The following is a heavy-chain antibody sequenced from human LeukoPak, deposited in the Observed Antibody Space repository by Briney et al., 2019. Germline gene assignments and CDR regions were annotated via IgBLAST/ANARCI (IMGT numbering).Heavy chain of an antibody. V-gene: IGHV3-72*01. CDR3: AREESGSFDY. Sequence: GRSLRLSCAVSGFTFSDHYMDWVRQAPGKGLEWVGRTRNKANSYTTEYAASVKGRFTISRDDSKDSLYLQMNSLKTEDTAVYYCAREESGSFDYWGQGTLVTVSS. CDR1: GFTFSDHY. J-gene: IGHJ4*02. D-gene: IGHD1-26*01. CDR2: TRNKANSYTT.